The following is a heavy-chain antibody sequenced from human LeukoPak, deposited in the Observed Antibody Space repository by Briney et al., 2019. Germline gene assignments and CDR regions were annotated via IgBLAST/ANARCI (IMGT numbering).Heavy chain of an antibody. CDR1: GFTFSSYW. CDR2: INSDGSST. CDR3: ARGAVGGQWLVSYFDY. V-gene: IGHV3-74*01. J-gene: IGHJ4*02. D-gene: IGHD6-19*01. Sequence: PGGSLRLSCAASGFTFSSYWMHWVRQAPGKGLVWVSRINSDGSSTSYADSVKGRFTISRDNAKNTLYLQMNSLRAEDTAVYYCARGAVGGQWLVSYFDYWGQGTLVTVSS.